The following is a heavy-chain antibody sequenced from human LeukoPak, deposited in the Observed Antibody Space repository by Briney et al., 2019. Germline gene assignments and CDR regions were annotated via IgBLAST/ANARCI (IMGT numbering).Heavy chain of an antibody. V-gene: IGHV3-33*01. CDR3: ARDRGAAGTSFDY. CDR1: GFTFSSHG. J-gene: IGHJ4*02. D-gene: IGHD6-13*01. Sequence: GGSLRLSCAASGFTFSSHGMHWDRQAPGKGLEWVAVIWYDGSNEYYADSVKGRFTISRDNSKNTLYLQMNSLRAEDTAVYYCARDRGAAGTSFDYWGQGTLVTVSS. CDR2: IWYDGSNE.